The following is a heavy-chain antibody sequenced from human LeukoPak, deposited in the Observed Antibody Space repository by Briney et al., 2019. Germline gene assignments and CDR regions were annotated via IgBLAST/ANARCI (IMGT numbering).Heavy chain of an antibody. CDR2: INHSGST. D-gene: IGHD2-2*01. V-gene: IGHV4-34*01. J-gene: IGHJ1*01. CDR3: ARRMPIRNFQH. Sequence: PSETLSLTCAVYGGSFSGYYWSWIRQPPGKGLEWIGEINHSGSTNYNPSLKSRVTISADTSKNQFSLKLSSVTAADTAVYYCARRMPIRNFQHWGQGTRVTVSS. CDR1: GGSFSGYY.